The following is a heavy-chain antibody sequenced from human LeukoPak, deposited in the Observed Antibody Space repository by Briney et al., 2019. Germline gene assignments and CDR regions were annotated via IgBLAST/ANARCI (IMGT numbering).Heavy chain of an antibody. CDR2: SRNKADSYTA. V-gene: IGHV3-72*01. CDR1: GFTFSDSF. Sequence: GGSLRLSCAASGFTFSDSFMSWVRQAPGKGLEGVGRSRNKADSYTAEYAPSVKGRFTISRDESKNSLYLQISSLETEDAAVYYCATSSWYRLAYWGQGSLVTVSS. D-gene: IGHD6-13*01. CDR3: ATSSWYRLAY. J-gene: IGHJ4*02.